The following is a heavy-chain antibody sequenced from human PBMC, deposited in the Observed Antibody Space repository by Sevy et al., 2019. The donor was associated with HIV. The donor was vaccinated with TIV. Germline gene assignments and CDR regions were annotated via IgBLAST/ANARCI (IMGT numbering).Heavy chain of an antibody. Sequence: GGSLRLSCAASGFTFSSYAMSWVRQAPGKGLERVSAISGSGGSTYYADSVKGRFTISSDNSKNTLYLQMNSLRAEDTAVYYCAKVLGEGGGGHDAFDIWGQGTMVTVSS. CDR2: ISGSGGST. J-gene: IGHJ3*02. V-gene: IGHV3-23*01. CDR1: GFTFSSYA. D-gene: IGHD3-16*01. CDR3: AKVLGEGGGGHDAFDI.